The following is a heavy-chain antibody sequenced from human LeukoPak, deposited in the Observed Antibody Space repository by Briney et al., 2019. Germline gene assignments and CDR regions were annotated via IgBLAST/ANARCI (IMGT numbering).Heavy chain of an antibody. CDR1: GFTFSSYS. D-gene: IGHD5-18*01. J-gene: IGHJ4*02. CDR2: ISSSSSYI. CDR3: ARVGGYSYGNSYYFDY. V-gene: IGHV3-21*01. Sequence: PGGSLRLSCAASGFTFSSYSMNWVRQAPGKGLEWVSSISSSSSYIYYADSVKGQFTISRDNAKNSLYLQMNSLRAEDTAVYYCARVGGYSYGNSYYFDYWGQGTLVTVSS.